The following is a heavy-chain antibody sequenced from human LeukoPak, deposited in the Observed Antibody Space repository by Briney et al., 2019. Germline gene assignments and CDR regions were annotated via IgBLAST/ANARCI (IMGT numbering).Heavy chain of an antibody. CDR2: ISSSGSTI. V-gene: IGHV3-11*04. J-gene: IGHJ4*02. CDR3: ARAHPGDYGDFRFDY. D-gene: IGHD4-17*01. Sequence: GGSLRLSCAASGFTFSDYYMSWIRQAPGKGLERVSYISSSGSTIYYADSVKGRFTISRDNAKNSLYLQMSSLRAEDTAVYYCARAHPGDYGDFRFDYWGQGTLVTVSS. CDR1: GFTFSDYY.